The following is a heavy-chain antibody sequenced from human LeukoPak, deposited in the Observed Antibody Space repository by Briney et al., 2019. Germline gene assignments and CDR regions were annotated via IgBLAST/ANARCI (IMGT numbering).Heavy chain of an antibody. CDR3: AKGSRLREGGSYRF. CDR1: GGIFSSYA. V-gene: IGHV1-69*06. Sequence: SVKVSCKASGGIFSSYAINWVRQAPGQGLEWMGRIIPIFGSANYAQKFQGRVTITADKSTRTAYMELGSLRSEDTALYYCAKGSRLREGGSYRFWGQGTLVTVSS. J-gene: IGHJ4*02. D-gene: IGHD3-16*02. CDR2: IIPIFGSA.